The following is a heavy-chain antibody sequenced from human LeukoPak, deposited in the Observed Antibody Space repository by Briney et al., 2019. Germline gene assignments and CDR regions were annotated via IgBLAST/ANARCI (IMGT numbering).Heavy chain of an antibody. Sequence: GGSLRLSCVASGFTFSSYSMNWVRQAPGKGLEWVSYISSSSSTIYYADSVKGRFTISRDNAKNSLYLQMNSLRAEDTAVYYCARGRDMTPLAAYYSFVNWGQGTLVSVSS. D-gene: IGHD2-15*01. J-gene: IGHJ4*02. V-gene: IGHV3-48*04. CDR3: ARGRDMTPLAAYYSFVN. CDR1: GFTFSSYS. CDR2: ISSSSSTI.